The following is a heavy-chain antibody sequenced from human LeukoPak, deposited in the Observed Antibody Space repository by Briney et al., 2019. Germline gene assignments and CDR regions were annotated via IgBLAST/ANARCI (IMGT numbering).Heavy chain of an antibody. V-gene: IGHV5-51*01. CDR3: AKYDSSGYIDY. J-gene: IGHJ4*02. Sequence: GESLKISRKGSGYAFSDYWIAWVRQMPGKGLEWMGIVYPGDSDSTYSPSLQGQVTFSADKSIRTAYLQWSSLRASDTAMYYCAKYDSSGYIDYWGQGTLVTISS. CDR1: GYAFSDYW. CDR2: VYPGDSDS. D-gene: IGHD3-22*01.